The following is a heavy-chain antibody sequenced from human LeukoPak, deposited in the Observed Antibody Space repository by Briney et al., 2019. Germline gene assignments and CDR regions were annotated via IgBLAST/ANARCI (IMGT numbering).Heavy chain of an antibody. CDR2: INHSGST. CDR1: GGSFSGYY. Sequence: PSETLSLTCAVYGGSFSGYYWSWIRQPPGKGLEWIGEINHSGSTNYNPSLKSRVTISVDTSKNQFSLKLSSVTAADTAVYYCARTDGDYVGGTNWLDPWGQGTLVTVSS. V-gene: IGHV4-34*01. D-gene: IGHD4-17*01. CDR3: ARTDGDYVGGTNWLDP. J-gene: IGHJ5*02.